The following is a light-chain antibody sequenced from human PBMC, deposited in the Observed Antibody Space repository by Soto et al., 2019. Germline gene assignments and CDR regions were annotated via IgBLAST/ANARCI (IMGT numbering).Light chain of an antibody. J-gene: IGKJ1*01. CDR3: QQLNSYPPWT. V-gene: IGKV1-9*01. CDR2: AAS. Sequence: DIQLTQSPSFLSASVGDRVTITCRASQGISSYLAWYQQKPGKAPKLLISAASTLQSGVPSRFSGSGSETEFTLTISSLQPEDFATYYCQQLNSYPPWTFGQGPKVQIK. CDR1: QGISSY.